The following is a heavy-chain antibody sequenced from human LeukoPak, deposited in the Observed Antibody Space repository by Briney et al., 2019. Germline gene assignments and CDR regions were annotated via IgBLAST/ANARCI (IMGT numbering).Heavy chain of an antibody. CDR2: IKQDGSER. CDR3: AGPYCSSTSCYPRDAFDI. J-gene: IGHJ3*02. D-gene: IGHD2-2*01. CDR1: GFTFSSYW. Sequence: GGSLRLSCAASGFTFSSYWMSWVRQAPGKGLEWVANIKQDGSERYYVDSVKGRCTSSRDNPKNSLYLQMNSLRAADTAVYYCAGPYCSSTSCYPRDAFDIWGQGTMVTVSS. V-gene: IGHV3-7*01.